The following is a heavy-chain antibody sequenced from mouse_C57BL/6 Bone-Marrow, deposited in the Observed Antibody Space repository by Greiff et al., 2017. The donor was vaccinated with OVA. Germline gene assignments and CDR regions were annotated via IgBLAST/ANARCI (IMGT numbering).Heavy chain of an antibody. J-gene: IGHJ2*01. CDR3: ARRAVEFTFFDY. D-gene: IGHD1-1*02. CDR2: ISNGGGST. Sequence: EVNVVESGGGLVQPGGSLKLSCAASGFTFSDYYMYWVRQTPEKRLEWVAYISNGGGSTYYPDTVKGRFTISRDNAKNTLYLQMSRLKSEDTAMYYCARRAVEFTFFDYWGQGTTLTVSS. V-gene: IGHV5-12*01. CDR1: GFTFSDYY.